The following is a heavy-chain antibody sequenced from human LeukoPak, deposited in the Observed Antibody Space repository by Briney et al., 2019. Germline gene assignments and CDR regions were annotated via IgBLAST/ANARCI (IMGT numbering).Heavy chain of an antibody. D-gene: IGHD2/OR15-2a*01. CDR3: ARDLDINIEYKGFDYYHFGMDV. CDR1: GFTFSSYS. J-gene: IGHJ6*02. Sequence: GGSLRLSCAASGFTFSSYSMNCIRQAPGKGLEWASSISSSSKYIYYADSVKGRFTISRDSAKNSLYLQVNSLRAEDTAVYYCARDLDINIEYKGFDYYHFGMDVWGQGTTVTVSS. V-gene: IGHV3-21*01. CDR2: ISSSSKYI.